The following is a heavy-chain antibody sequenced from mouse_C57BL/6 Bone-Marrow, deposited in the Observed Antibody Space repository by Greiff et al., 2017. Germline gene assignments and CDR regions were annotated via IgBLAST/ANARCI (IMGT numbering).Heavy chain of an antibody. V-gene: IGHV1-19*01. CDR1: GYTFTDYY. CDR3: ARSAAGD. Sequence: VHVRQSGPVLVKPGASVKMSCKASGYTFTDYYMNWVKQSHGKSLEWIGVINPYNGGTSYNQKFKGKATLTVDKSSSTAYMELNSLTSEDSAVYYCARSAAGDWGQGTLVTVSA. J-gene: IGHJ3*01. CDR2: INPYNGGT.